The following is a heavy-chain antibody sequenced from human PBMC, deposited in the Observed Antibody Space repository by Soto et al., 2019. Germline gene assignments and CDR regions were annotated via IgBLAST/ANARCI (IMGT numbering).Heavy chain of an antibody. CDR1: GFSLSTSGVG. D-gene: IGHD6-19*01. V-gene: IGHV2-5*01. CDR3: AHTLNSVDSSFSSFPFDY. CDR2: IYWNDDK. J-gene: IGHJ4*02. Sequence: SGPTLVNPTHTLTLTCTFSGFSLSTSGVGVGWIRQPPGKALEWLALIYWNDDKRYSPSLKSRLTITKDTSKNQVVLTMTNLDPVDTDIYSCAHTLNSVDSSFSSFPFDYWGQGTLVTVSS.